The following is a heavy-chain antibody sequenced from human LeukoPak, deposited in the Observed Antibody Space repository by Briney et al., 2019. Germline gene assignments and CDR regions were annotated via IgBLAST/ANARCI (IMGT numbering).Heavy chain of an antibody. CDR1: GGSISSFY. Sequence: SETLSLTWTVFGGSISSFYWSWIRQPPGKGLEWIGYIYYSGSTNYNPSLKSRVTISVDTSKNQFFLKLSSVTAAETAFYYSARSRGYFDYWGQGTLVTVSS. CDR2: IYYSGST. D-gene: IGHD6-13*01. CDR3: ARSRGYFDY. V-gene: IGHV4-59*01. J-gene: IGHJ4*02.